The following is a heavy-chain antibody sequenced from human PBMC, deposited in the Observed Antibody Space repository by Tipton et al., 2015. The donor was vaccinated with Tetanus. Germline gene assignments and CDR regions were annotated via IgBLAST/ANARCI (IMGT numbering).Heavy chain of an antibody. CDR3: ARDRGVRGGYYYYHRMDV. CDR1: GGSISSDGAY. CDR2: ISNSGST. V-gene: IGHV4-31*03. J-gene: IGHJ6*02. Sequence: TLSLTCTVSGGSISSDGAYWSWIRQHPGEGLEWIGYISNSGSTYYNPSLKSRVTISVDTSQKQISLKVNSVTAADTAVYYCARDRGVRGGYYYYHRMDVWGQGTTVTVSS. D-gene: IGHD3-10*01.